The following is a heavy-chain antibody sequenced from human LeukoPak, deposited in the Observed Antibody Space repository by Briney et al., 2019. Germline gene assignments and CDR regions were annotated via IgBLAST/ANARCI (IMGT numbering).Heavy chain of an antibody. CDR1: GYIFTGYY. V-gene: IGHV1-24*01. Sequence: GASVKVSCKTSGYIFTGYYIHWLRQAPGQGLEWMGGFDPEDGETIYAQKFQGRVTMTEDTSTDTAYMELSSLRSEDTAVYYCATGLPNTYSGSYLHAKYYYYYYMDVWGKGTTVTVSS. D-gene: IGHD1-26*01. J-gene: IGHJ6*03. CDR2: FDPEDGET. CDR3: ATGLPNTYSGSYLHAKYYYYYYMDV.